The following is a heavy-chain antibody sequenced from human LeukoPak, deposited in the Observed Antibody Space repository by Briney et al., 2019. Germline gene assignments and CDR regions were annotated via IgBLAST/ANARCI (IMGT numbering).Heavy chain of an antibody. CDR2: ISASGTLT. CDR3: AREREVPATTNKYFDY. D-gene: IGHD2-2*01. Sequence: GGSLRLSCAASGFTFSSYEMNWVRQAPGKGLEWISYISASGTLTHYADSVEGRFTISRDNAKNSLYLQMNSLRAEDTALYYCAREREVPATTNKYFDYWGQGTLVTVSS. J-gene: IGHJ4*02. CDR1: GFTFSSYE. V-gene: IGHV3-48*03.